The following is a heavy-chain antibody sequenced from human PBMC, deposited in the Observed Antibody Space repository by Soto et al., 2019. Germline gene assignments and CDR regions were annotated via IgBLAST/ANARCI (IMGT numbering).Heavy chain of an antibody. CDR3: ARAHYGDYGYGMDV. CDR2: IYHSGTT. Sequence: SETLSLTCAVSGGSISSGGYSWSWIRQPPGKGLEWIGYIYHSGTTYYNPSLKSRVTISVDRSKNQFSLKLSSVSAADTAVYYCARAHYGDYGYGMDVWGQGTTVTVSS. CDR1: GGSISSGGYS. J-gene: IGHJ6*02. D-gene: IGHD4-17*01. V-gene: IGHV4-30-2*01.